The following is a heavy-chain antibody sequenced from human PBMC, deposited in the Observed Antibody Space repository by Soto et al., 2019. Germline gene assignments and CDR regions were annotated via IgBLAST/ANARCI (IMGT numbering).Heavy chain of an antibody. V-gene: IGHV3-30*18. D-gene: IGHD4-17*01. CDR1: GITFSSYA. CDR2: ISYDGSDK. CDR3: VKWATVTTPLDY. J-gene: IGHJ4*02. Sequence: QVQLVESGGGVVQPGGSLKISCVASGITFSSYAIHWVRQAPGKGLEWVAVISYDGSDKNYGDSMKGRFTISRDNSKNTVYLQMNRLKTEDTAGYYYVKWATVTTPLDYWGQGTLVTVSS.